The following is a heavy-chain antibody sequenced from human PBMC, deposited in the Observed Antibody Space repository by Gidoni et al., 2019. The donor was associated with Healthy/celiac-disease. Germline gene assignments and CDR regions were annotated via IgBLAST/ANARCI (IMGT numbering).Heavy chain of an antibody. CDR3: ARDSYYDILTGYYSQPLGAFDI. D-gene: IGHD3-9*01. CDR1: GFTFRSYS. V-gene: IGHV3-48*01. J-gene: IGHJ3*02. Sequence: EVQLVESGGGLVQPGGSLSLSCSASGFTFRSYSMNWVRQAPGKGLEWVSYIRSSSSTIYYADSVKGRFTISRDNAKNSLYLQMNSLRAEDTAVYYCARDSYYDILTGYYSQPLGAFDIWGQGTMVTVSS. CDR2: IRSSSSTI.